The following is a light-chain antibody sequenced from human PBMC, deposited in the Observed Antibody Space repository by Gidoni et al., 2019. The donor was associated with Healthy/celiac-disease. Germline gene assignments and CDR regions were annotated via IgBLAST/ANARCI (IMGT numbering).Light chain of an antibody. CDR1: QSVLYSSNNKNY. J-gene: IGKJ4*01. Sequence: EIVMTQYPDSLAVSLGERATINCKSSQSVLYSSNNKNYLAWYQQKPGQPTKLLIYGASTRESGVPDRFSGSGSGTDFTLTISSLQAEDVAVYYCQQYYSTPLTFGGGTKVEIK. CDR2: GAS. CDR3: QQYYSTPLT. V-gene: IGKV4-1*01.